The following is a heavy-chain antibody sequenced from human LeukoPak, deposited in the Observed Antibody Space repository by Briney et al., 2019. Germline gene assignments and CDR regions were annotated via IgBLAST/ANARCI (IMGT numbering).Heavy chain of an antibody. Sequence: ASVKVSCKASGYTFTGYYMHWVRQAPGQGLEWMGWINPNSGGTNYAQKFQGWVTMTRDTSISTAYMELSRLRSDDTAVYYCARDLEVRGVKRYYGMDVWGQGTTVTVSS. V-gene: IGHV1-2*04. CDR2: INPNSGGT. J-gene: IGHJ6*02. CDR3: ARDLEVRGVKRYYGMDV. CDR1: GYTFTGYY. D-gene: IGHD3-10*01.